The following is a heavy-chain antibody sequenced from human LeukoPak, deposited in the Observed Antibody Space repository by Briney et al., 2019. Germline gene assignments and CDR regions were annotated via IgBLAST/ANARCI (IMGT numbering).Heavy chain of an antibody. CDR2: TFWDDEK. Sequence: SGPTLVNPTQALTLTCTFSGFSLTTGVSVGWIRQPPGKALEWLALTFWDDEKHYSPSLKSRVTLTKDTSKNQVVLTMTNMDPLDTATYYCARRHRYYFGSGSYAYHFDSWGQGTLVTVSS. D-gene: IGHD3-10*01. CDR1: GFSLTTGVS. V-gene: IGHV2-5*02. CDR3: ARRHRYYFGSGSYAYHFDS. J-gene: IGHJ4*02.